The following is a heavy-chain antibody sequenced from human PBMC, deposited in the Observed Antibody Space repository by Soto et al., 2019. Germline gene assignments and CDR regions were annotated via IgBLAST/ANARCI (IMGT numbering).Heavy chain of an antibody. CDR3: ASYQNFKRSGPYPFQH. V-gene: IGHV3-33*08. CDR1: GFTFSDYD. J-gene: IGHJ1*01. D-gene: IGHD2-15*01. Sequence: VGPLRLSCAASGFTFSDYDRHWVRQSPGKGLKWLAVIWYDGSNTYYADSVKGRFTTSRDNSKNTLYLQMNSLRAEDTAVYYCASYQNFKRSGPYPFQHWGQGTRVTVSS. CDR2: IWYDGSNT.